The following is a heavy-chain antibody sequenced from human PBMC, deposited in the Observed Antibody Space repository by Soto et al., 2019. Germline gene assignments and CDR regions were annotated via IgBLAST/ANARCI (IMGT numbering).Heavy chain of an antibody. J-gene: IGHJ4*02. CDR2: ISGSGGST. CDR1: GFTFSSYA. Sequence: HPGGSLRLSCAASGFTFSSYAMSWVRQAPGKGLEWVSAISGSGGSTYYADSVKGRFTISRDNSKNTLYLQMNSLRAEDTAVYYCAKGGRDIVVVPAAIAAAGTFDYWGQGTLVTVSS. V-gene: IGHV3-23*01. CDR3: AKGGRDIVVVPAAIAAAGTFDY. D-gene: IGHD2-2*02.